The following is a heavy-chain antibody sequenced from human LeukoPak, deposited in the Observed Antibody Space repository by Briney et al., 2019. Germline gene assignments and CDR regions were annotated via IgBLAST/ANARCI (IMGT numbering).Heavy chain of an antibody. CDR1: GFTFSAYS. Sequence: GGSLRLSCAPSGFTFSAYSMNWVRQAPGKGLEWVSSISTSSGYIYYADSVQGRFTISRDNAKNSLYLQMNSLRAEDTAMYYCARNRGDPSYFDYWGQGILVTVSS. D-gene: IGHD4-17*01. CDR3: ARNRGDPSYFDY. V-gene: IGHV3-21*01. CDR2: ISTSSGYI. J-gene: IGHJ4*02.